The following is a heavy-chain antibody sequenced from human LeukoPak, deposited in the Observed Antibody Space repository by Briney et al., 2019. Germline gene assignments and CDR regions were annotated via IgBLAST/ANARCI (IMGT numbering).Heavy chain of an antibody. CDR2: ISYDGINK. D-gene: IGHD3-10*01. Sequence: PGGSLRLSCAASGFTFSRYAIHWVRQTPGKGLEWVAVISYDGINKYYADSVMDRFTISRDNSKNTLYLHMNSLRTEDTAVYYCAREGNLVRGDIGYFDCWGQGALVTVSS. J-gene: IGHJ4*02. CDR1: GFTFSRYA. CDR3: AREGNLVRGDIGYFDC. V-gene: IGHV3-30-3*01.